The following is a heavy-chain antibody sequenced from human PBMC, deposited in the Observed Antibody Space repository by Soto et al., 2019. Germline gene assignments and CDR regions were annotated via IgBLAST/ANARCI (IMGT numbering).Heavy chain of an antibody. Sequence: ASVKVSCKVPENPLTELTLDWLRQAPGKGLEWMGHSAPEQGEPVYPQKFQGRVSMTEDPSTDTAYMELTSLRFEDTAVYFCAADRKIVGTIGAFDFWGQGTLVTVSS. CDR1: ENPLTELT. CDR2: SAPEQGEP. D-gene: IGHD1-26*01. V-gene: IGHV1-24*01. J-gene: IGHJ4*02. CDR3: AADRKIVGTIGAFDF.